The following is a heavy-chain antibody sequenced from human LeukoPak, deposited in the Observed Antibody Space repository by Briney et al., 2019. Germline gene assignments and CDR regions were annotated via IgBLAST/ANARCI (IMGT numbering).Heavy chain of an antibody. CDR2: IYHSGST. CDR3: ARRSRGYSYGSGFDP. CDR1: GDSISSGDYY. V-gene: IGHV4-30-4*08. Sequence: SQTLSLTCTVSGDSISSGDYYWSWIRQPPGKGLEWIGEIYHSGSTNYNPSLKSRVTISVDASKNQFSLKLSSVTAADTAVYYCARRSRGYSYGSGFDPWGQGTLVTVSS. D-gene: IGHD5-18*01. J-gene: IGHJ5*02.